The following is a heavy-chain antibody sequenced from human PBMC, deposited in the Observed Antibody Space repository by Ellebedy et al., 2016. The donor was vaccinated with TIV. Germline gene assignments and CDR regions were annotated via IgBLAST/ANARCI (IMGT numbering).Heavy chain of an antibody. CDR2: IKQDGSEK. D-gene: IGHD6-13*01. V-gene: IGHV3-7*03. CDR3: VRVKPAAAVFDY. CDR1: GFTFTTYW. Sequence: PGGSLRLSCAASGFTFTTYWMSWVRQAPGKGLEWVANIKQDGSEKYYVDSVKGRFTIFRDNAKNSLYLQMNSLRAEDTAVYYCVRVKPAAAVFDYWGQGTVLTVSS. J-gene: IGHJ4*02.